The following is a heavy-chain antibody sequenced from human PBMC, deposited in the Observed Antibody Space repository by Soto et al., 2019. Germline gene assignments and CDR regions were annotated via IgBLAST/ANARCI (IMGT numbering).Heavy chain of an antibody. Sequence: PGGSLRLFCVASGFTFSSYWMHWVRQAPGKGLVWVSRINNDGNSITYADSVKGRFTISRDNAKNTVYLQMSSLRAEDTAVYYCARGILELPSVIADYWGQAALVTVSS. D-gene: IGHD2-2*02. CDR3: ARGILELPSVIADY. CDR1: GFTFSSYW. V-gene: IGHV3-74*03. J-gene: IGHJ4*02. CDR2: INNDGNSI.